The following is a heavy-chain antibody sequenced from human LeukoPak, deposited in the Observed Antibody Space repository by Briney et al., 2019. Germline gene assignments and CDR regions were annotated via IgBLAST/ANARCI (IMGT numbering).Heavy chain of an antibody. CDR1: GGSFSGYY. CDR3: ARERILRFLEWGLDV. J-gene: IGHJ6*02. Sequence: SETLSLTCAVYGGSFSGYYWRWIRQPPGKGLEWIEEINHSGSTNYNPSLKSRVTISVDTSKNQFSLKLSSVTAADTAVYYCARERILRFLEWGLDVWGQGTTVTVSS. D-gene: IGHD3-3*01. CDR2: INHSGST. V-gene: IGHV4-34*01.